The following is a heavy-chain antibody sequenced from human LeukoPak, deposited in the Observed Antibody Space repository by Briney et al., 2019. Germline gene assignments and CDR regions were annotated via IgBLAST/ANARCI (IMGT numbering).Heavy chain of an antibody. Sequence: SETLSLTCTVSGGSISSAGYYWSWIRQHPGQGLEWIGYMYYSGSTYYNPSLKNRVTISVDTSKNQFSLKLNSVTAADTAVYYCARDAEYYYGSGSFSSGIDVWGQGTTVMVSS. CDR1: GGSISSAGYY. CDR2: MYYSGST. V-gene: IGHV4-31*03. D-gene: IGHD3-10*01. CDR3: ARDAEYYYGSGSFSSGIDV. J-gene: IGHJ6*02.